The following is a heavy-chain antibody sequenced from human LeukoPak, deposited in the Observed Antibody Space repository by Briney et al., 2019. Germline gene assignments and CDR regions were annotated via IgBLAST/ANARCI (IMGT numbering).Heavy chain of an antibody. Sequence: SLRLSCAASGFTFDDYAMHWVRQAPGKGLEWVSGISWNSGSIGYADSVKGRFTISRDNAKNTLFLQMNSLRVEDTAVYFCAKRGVVIRVILVGFHKEAYYFDSWGQGALVTVSS. V-gene: IGHV3-9*01. D-gene: IGHD3-22*01. CDR3: AKRGVVIRVILVGFHKEAYYFDS. J-gene: IGHJ4*02. CDR2: ISWNSGSI. CDR1: GFTFDDYA.